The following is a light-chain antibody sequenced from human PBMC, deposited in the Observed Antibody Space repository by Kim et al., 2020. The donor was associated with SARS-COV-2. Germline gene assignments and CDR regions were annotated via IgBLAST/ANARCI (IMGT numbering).Light chain of an antibody. V-gene: IGLV1-44*01. CDR3: AAWDDSLTGVI. CDR1: RSNIGRNT. CDR2: TTN. J-gene: IGLJ2*01. Sequence: QSVLTQPPSASGTPGQRVTISCSGSRSNIGRNTVSWYQQLPGTAPKVLIYTTNQRPSGVPDRFSGSKSGTSASLAISGLQSEDEADYYCAAWDDSLTGVIFGGGTQLTVL.